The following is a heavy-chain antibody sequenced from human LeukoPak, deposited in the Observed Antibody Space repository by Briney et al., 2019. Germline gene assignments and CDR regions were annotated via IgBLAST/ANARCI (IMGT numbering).Heavy chain of an antibody. CDR1: GFTFDDYG. CDR2: TNWNGGST. D-gene: IGHD3-10*01. J-gene: IGHJ4*02. Sequence: GGSLRLSCAASGFTFDDYGMSWVRQAPGKGLEWVSGTNWNGGSTGYADSVKGRFTISRDNAKNSLYLQMNSLRAEDTALYYCARVNYGSGSYTYYFDYWGQGTLVTVSS. CDR3: ARVNYGSGSYTYYFDY. V-gene: IGHV3-20*04.